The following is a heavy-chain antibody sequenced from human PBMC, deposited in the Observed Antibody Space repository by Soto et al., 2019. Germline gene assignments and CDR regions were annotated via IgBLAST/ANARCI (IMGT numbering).Heavy chain of an antibody. J-gene: IGHJ4*02. CDR3: SRARATIAAAAIFDC. CDR1: GGSISTSNW. CDR2: VYRTGST. V-gene: IGHV4-4*02. D-gene: IGHD6-13*01. Sequence: QVQLQESGPGLVKPSGTLSLTCAVSGGSISTSNWWSWVRQPPGKGLEWIGEVYRTGSTNYNPSLESRLTITVDKSKNQFSLKLTSVTAADTAVYDCSRARATIAAAAIFDCWGQGTLVTFSS.